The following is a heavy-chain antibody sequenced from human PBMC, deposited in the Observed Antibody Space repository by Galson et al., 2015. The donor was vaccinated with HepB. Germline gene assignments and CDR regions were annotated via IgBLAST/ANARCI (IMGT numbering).Heavy chain of an antibody. D-gene: IGHD1-26*01. V-gene: IGHV3-64D*06. CDR1: GFTFSSYA. J-gene: IGHJ4*02. Sequence: SLRLSCAASGFTFSSYAMHWDRQAPGKGLEYVSAISSNGGSTYYADSVKGRFTISRDNSKNTLYLQMSSLRAEDTAVYYCVKDRARADSGSYFDYWGQGTLVTVSS. CDR3: VKDRARADSGSYFDY. CDR2: ISSNGGST.